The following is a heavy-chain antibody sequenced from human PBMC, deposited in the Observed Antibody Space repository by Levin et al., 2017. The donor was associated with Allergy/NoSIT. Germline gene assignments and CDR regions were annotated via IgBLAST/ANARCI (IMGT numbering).Heavy chain of an antibody. Sequence: PGGSLRLSCAASGFTFSTYAMTWVRQAPGKGLEWVSTISGGGDTTYYADSVKGRFTISRDNSRNTLYLQMESLRAEYTAIYYWAKDHSGEYFTFDSWGQGALVTVSS. CDR2: ISGGGDTT. J-gene: IGHJ4*02. D-gene: IGHD6-19*01. V-gene: IGHV3-23*01. CDR1: GFTFSTYA. CDR3: AKDHSGEYFTFDS.